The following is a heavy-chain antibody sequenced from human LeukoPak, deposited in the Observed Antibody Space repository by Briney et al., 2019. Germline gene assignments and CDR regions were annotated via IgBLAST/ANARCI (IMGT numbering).Heavy chain of an antibody. J-gene: IGHJ6*02. D-gene: IGHD3-3*01. V-gene: IGHV3-11*01. CDR1: GFTFSDSY. CDR2: ISSSGSTI. Sequence: PGGSLRLSCAASGFTFSDSYMSWIRQAPGQGLEWVSYISSSGSTIYYANTVKGRFTISRDNAKNSQYLQMNSLRAEDTAVYYCARDGYYASCSGYYSHYYYCMDHWGQGTPVTVSS. CDR3: ARDGYYASCSGYYSHYYYCMDH.